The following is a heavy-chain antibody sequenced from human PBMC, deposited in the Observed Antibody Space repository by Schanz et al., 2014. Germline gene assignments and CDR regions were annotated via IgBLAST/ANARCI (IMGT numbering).Heavy chain of an antibody. D-gene: IGHD2-8*02. CDR3: AKSLESCPGGRCSRGYFDY. CDR2: IWSDGTNE. J-gene: IGHJ4*02. V-gene: IGHV3-33*06. Sequence: QGQLVESGGGVVQPGKSLRLSCATSGFIFRSFGIHWVRQAPGKGLEWVAVIWSDGTNEYYADSVKGRFTISRDNFKGALYLQMSSLRAEDTAVYYCAKSLESCPGGRCSRGYFDYWGQGTLXTVSS. CDR1: GFIFRSFG.